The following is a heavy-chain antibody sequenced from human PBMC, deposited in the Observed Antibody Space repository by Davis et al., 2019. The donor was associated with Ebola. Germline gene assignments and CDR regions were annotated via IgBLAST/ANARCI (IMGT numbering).Heavy chain of an antibody. CDR1: GGSISSYY. V-gene: IGHV4-59*08. CDR2: IYYSGST. J-gene: IGHJ4*02. Sequence: SETLSPPFTVSGGSISSYYWSWIRQPPGKGLEWIGYIYYSGSTNYNPSLKSRVTISVDTSKNQFSLKLTSVTAADTAVYYCARLSGGVGTTTVFDYWGQGTLVTVSS. D-gene: IGHD1-26*01. CDR3: ARLSGGVGTTTVFDY.